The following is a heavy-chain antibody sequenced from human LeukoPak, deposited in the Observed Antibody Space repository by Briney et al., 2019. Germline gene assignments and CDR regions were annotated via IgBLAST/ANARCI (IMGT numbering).Heavy chain of an antibody. J-gene: IGHJ4*02. CDR1: GGSFSGYY. V-gene: IGHV4-34*01. D-gene: IGHD1-26*01. CDR3: ASESASGGDY. CDR2: INHSGST. Sequence: PSETLSLTCAVYGGSFSGYYWSWIRQPPGEGLEWIGEINHSGSTNYNPSLKSRVTISVDTSKNQFSLKLSSVTAADTAVYYCASESASGGDYWGQGTLVTVSS.